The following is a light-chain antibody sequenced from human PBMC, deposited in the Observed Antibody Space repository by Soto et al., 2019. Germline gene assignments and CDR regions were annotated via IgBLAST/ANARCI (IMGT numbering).Light chain of an antibody. CDR3: QQAYIFPFS. Sequence: DVQMTQSPSSVSASVGDRVTLTCRASRVISNSLAWYPQKPGKAPRLLIYAAFNLQGGVPSRFSGSGSGTHFFLTISSLQPDDFATYYCQQAYIFPFSFGGGTKVDIK. CDR1: RVISNS. V-gene: IGKV1-12*02. CDR2: AAF. J-gene: IGKJ4*01.